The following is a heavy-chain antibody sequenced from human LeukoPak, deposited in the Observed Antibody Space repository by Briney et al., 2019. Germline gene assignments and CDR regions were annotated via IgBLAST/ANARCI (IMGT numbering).Heavy chain of an antibody. Sequence: PGGSLRLSCAASGFTFSRYAMHWVRQAPGKGLEWVAIISYDGSGKYYADSVKGRITISKDNSKNTLYLQMNSLRAEDTAVYYCARNPYGDYYFDYWGQGTLVTVSS. CDR2: ISYDGSGK. V-gene: IGHV3-30-3*01. CDR1: GFTFSRYA. CDR3: ARNPYGDYYFDY. D-gene: IGHD4-17*01. J-gene: IGHJ4*02.